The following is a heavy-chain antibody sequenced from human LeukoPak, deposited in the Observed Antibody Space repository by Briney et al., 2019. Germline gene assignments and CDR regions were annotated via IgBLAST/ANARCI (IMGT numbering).Heavy chain of an antibody. CDR3: ARPRYSGSYSFDY. V-gene: IGHV4-59*08. J-gene: IGHJ4*02. CDR1: GGSISSYY. Sequence: SSETLSLTCTVAGGSISSYYCSWIRQPLGKGLNLIGYIYYSGSTNYNPSLKSRVTISVDTSKNQFSLKLSSVTAADTAVYYCARPRYSGSYSFDYWGQGTLVTVSA. D-gene: IGHD1-26*01. CDR2: IYYSGST.